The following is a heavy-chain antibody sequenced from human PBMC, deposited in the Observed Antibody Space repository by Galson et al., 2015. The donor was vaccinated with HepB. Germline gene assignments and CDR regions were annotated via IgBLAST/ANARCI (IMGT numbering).Heavy chain of an antibody. Sequence: SVKVSCKASGYTFTSHGISWVRQAPGQGLEWMGWISGYTGDTNYAQNFQGRVTMTRDTSTSTVYMEVSSLRSEDTAVYYCARPLYSSGWYSGYYYGMDVWGQGTTVTVSS. V-gene: IGHV1-18*01. CDR3: ARPLYSSGWYSGYYYGMDV. J-gene: IGHJ6*02. D-gene: IGHD6-19*01. CDR1: GYTFTSHG. CDR2: ISGYTGDT.